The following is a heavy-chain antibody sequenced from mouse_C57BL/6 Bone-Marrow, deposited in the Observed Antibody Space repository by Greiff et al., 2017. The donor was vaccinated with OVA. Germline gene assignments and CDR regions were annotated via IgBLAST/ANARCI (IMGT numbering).Heavy chain of an antibody. Sequence: QVPLQQSGPELVTPGASVKLSCKASGYTFTSYDINWVKQRPGQGLEWIGWIYPRDGSPKYNETFTGKATLTVDPSSSTAYMELHSLPSEDSAVYFCARTPLYYYGSSPRYFDVWGTGTTVTVSS. CDR2: IYPRDGSP. D-gene: IGHD1-1*01. J-gene: IGHJ1*03. V-gene: IGHV1-85*01. CDR3: ARTPLYYYGSSPRYFDV. CDR1: GYTFTSYD.